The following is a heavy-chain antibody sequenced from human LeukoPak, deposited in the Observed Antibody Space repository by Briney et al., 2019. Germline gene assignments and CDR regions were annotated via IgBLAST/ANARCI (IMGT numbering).Heavy chain of an antibody. V-gene: IGHV1-2*02. Sequence: ASVKVSCKASGYTFTGYYIHWVRQAPGQGLEWMGWINPNSGGTNYAQKFQGRVTMTRDTSINTAYMELSILKSDDSAVYYCARGVVACPNWGQGTLVTVSS. CDR1: GYTFTGYY. CDR3: ARGVVACPN. J-gene: IGHJ4*02. CDR2: INPNSGGT. D-gene: IGHD2-15*01.